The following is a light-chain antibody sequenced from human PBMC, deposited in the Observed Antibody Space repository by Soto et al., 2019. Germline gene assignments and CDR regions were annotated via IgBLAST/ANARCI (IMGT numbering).Light chain of an antibody. V-gene: IGLV1-44*01. CDR2: SNS. Sequence: QSVLTQPPSASGTPGQRVTISCSGGSSNIGTNTVNWYQQLPGTAPKLLIYSNSQRPSGVPDRFSGSKSGTSASLAISGLQSEDEADYYCAAWDDSLNGPVFGAGTKLTVL. J-gene: IGLJ3*02. CDR1: SSNIGTNT. CDR3: AAWDDSLNGPV.